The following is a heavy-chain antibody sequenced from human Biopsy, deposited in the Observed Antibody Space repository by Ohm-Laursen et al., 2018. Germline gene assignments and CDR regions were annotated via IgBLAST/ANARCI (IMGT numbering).Heavy chain of an antibody. Sequence: SETLSLTCTVSGGSITADFWTWIRQTPGERLEWIGYRFHSGSPMYNPSLKSRVTISADTSKNQLSLTLSSLTAADTAVYFCAKQWSYYESFTQHYRGDFDYWGQGTLVIVSS. CDR3: AKQWSYYESFTQHYRGDFDY. V-gene: IGHV4-59*08. CDR2: RFHSGSP. D-gene: IGHD3-16*01. CDR1: GGSITADF. J-gene: IGHJ4*02.